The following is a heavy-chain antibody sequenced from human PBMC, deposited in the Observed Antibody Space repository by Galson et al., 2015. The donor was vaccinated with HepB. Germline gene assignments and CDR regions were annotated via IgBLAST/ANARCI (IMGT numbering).Heavy chain of an antibody. CDR1: GFRFSEYS. V-gene: IGHV3-66*02. Sequence: LRLSCAASGFRFSEYSMSWVRQAPGKGLEWVSGIHSVHNTYYADSVKGRFVISRDNSKNIMYLQMNSLRAEDTAVYYCARDFGSSFYYYYYGMDVWGQGTTVTVSS. J-gene: IGHJ6*02. CDR3: ARDFGSSFYYYYYGMDV. D-gene: IGHD3-10*01. CDR2: IHSVHNT.